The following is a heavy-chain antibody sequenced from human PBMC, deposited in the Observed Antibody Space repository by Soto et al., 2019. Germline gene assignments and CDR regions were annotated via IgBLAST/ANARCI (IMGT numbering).Heavy chain of an antibody. CDR1: GYTFSDYY. V-gene: IGHV1-2*02. CDR2: INPNSGRT. CDR3: ARESGGATATLDYYYFYMDV. Sequence: QVQLVQSGAEVKKPGASVTVSCKASGYTFSDYYLHWVRQAPGQGPEWMGWINPNSGRTKSAQNFKGRVTMTRDTSVRTAFMELNWLKSDDTAVYYCARESGGATATLDYYYFYMDVWGKGTTVTVSS. D-gene: IGHD5-12*01. J-gene: IGHJ6*03.